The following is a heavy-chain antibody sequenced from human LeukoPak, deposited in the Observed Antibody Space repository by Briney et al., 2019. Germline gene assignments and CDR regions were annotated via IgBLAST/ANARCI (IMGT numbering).Heavy chain of an antibody. CDR1: GYTLTELS. D-gene: IGHD2-15*01. J-gene: IGHJ4*02. CDR2: FDPEDGET. Sequence: ASVKVSCKVSGYTLTELSMHWVRQAPGKGLEWMGGFDPEDGETIYAQKFQGRVTITRDTSASTAYMELSSLRSEDTAVYYCARGYCSGGSCYSHFDYWGQGALVTVSS. V-gene: IGHV1-24*01. CDR3: ARGYCSGGSCYSHFDY.